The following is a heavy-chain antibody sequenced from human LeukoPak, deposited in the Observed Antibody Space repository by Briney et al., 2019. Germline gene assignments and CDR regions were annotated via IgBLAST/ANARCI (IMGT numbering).Heavy chain of an antibody. CDR3: ARGMGWSDLLTGHSPSGEVVDAFDV. CDR1: GGSMSSGGHH. Sequence: SETLSLTCTVSGGSMSSGGHHWTWIRQHPGGGLEWIGYVYSSGTTYYNPSLKSRLIISVDTSKNQFSLKLRSVTAADTALYYCARGMGWSDLLTGHSPSGEVVDAFDVWGQGTMVTVSS. CDR2: VYSSGTT. D-gene: IGHD3-9*01. V-gene: IGHV4-31*03. J-gene: IGHJ3*01.